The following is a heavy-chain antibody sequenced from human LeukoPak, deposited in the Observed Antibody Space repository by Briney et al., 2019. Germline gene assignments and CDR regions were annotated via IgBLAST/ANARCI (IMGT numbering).Heavy chain of an antibody. CDR2: ISHDGSNK. V-gene: IGHV3-30*18. D-gene: IGHD3-16*01. Sequence: GGSLRLSCAASGFTFSGYGMHWVRQAPGKGLEWVAVISHDGSNKHYADSVKGRFTISRDNAKTSLVLQMNILRSEDTAVYYCAKNRGEDYRRNFDYWGQGTLVTVSS. CDR1: GFTFSGYG. CDR3: AKNRGEDYRRNFDY. J-gene: IGHJ4*02.